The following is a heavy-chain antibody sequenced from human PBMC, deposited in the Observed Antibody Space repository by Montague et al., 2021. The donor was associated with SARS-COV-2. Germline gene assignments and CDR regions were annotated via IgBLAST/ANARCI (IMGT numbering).Heavy chain of an antibody. CDR3: ARGRGWMANAFDI. CDR2: IYYSGRT. CDR1: GDSISSYY. J-gene: IGHJ3*02. D-gene: IGHD6-19*01. Sequence: SETLSLTCTVSGDSISSYYWSWIRQPPGKGLEWIGCIYYSGRTNXNPSLKSRVTISVDTSKNQFSLKLSSVTAADTAVYYCARGRGWMANAFDIWGQGTMVTVSS. V-gene: IGHV4-59*01.